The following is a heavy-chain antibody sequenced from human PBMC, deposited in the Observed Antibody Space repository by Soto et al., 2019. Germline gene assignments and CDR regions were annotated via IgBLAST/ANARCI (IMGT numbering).Heavy chain of an antibody. V-gene: IGHV3-30*03. Sequence: QVQLVESGGGVVQPGGSLRLSCAASGFTFSNYGMHWVRQAPGKGLEWVAVISYDGSNKYYADSVKGRFTISRDNSKNTLYLQMNSLTTEDTAVYYCARDWVWFGAHPIDYWGQGTLVNVSS. CDR1: GFTFSNYG. D-gene: IGHD3-10*01. J-gene: IGHJ4*02. CDR2: ISYDGSNK. CDR3: ARDWVWFGAHPIDY.